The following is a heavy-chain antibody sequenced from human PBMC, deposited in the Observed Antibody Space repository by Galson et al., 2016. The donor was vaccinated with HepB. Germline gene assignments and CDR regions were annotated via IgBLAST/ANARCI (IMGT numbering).Heavy chain of an antibody. CDR2: IYPGDSDT. J-gene: IGHJ6*02. CDR1: GYSFSRHW. Sequence: QSGAEVKKPGESLQISCQGSGYSFSRHWIGWVRQMPGKGLEWMGTIYPGDSDTRYSQSFRGQVIISADNAINAAYLQWNSLKASDTAIYFCARHRSMFRGVLGGVDVWGQGATVTVSS. CDR3: ARHRSMFRGVLGGVDV. V-gene: IGHV5-51*01. D-gene: IGHD3-10*01.